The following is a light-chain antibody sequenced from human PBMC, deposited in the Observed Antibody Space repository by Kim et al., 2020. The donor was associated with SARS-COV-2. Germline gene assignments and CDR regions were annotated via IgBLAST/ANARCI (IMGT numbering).Light chain of an antibody. J-gene: IGKJ2*01. V-gene: IGKV3-15*01. CDR1: KSVSNN. CDR2: GAS. CDR3: QQYNRWYT. Sequence: LSMSPGETATLSRRASKSVSNNLAWYQQKPGQAPRLLIYGASTRATGIPARFSGSWSGTEFTLTISSLQSEDFAVYYCQQYNRWYTFGEGTKLEI.